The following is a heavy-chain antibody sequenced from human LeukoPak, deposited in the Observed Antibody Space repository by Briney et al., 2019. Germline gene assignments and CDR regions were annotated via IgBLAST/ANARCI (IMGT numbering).Heavy chain of an antibody. CDR2: IYYSGTT. Sequence: PSQTLSLTCTVSGGSISSGDYYWSWIRQPPGKGLEWIGYIYYSGTTYCNPSLKSRVTILVDTSKNQLSLKLSSVTAADTAVYYCARFVVVPAAMRSFDYWGQGSLVTVSS. CDR1: GGSISSGDYY. J-gene: IGHJ4*02. V-gene: IGHV4-30-4*01. CDR3: ARFVVVPAAMRSFDY. D-gene: IGHD2-2*01.